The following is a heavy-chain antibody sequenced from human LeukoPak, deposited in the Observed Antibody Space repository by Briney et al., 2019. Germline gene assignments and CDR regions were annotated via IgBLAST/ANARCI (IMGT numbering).Heavy chain of an antibody. D-gene: IGHD2-15*01. CDR1: GFTFSSYA. J-gene: IGHJ4*02. Sequence: GGSLRLSCAASGFTFSSYAMSWVRQAPGKGLEWVGRIKSKTDGGTTDYAAPVKGRFTISRDDSKNTLYLQMNSLKTEDTAVYYCTTDADCSGGSCYRLDYWGQGTLVTVSS. CDR2: IKSKTDGGTT. V-gene: IGHV3-15*01. CDR3: TTDADCSGGSCYRLDY.